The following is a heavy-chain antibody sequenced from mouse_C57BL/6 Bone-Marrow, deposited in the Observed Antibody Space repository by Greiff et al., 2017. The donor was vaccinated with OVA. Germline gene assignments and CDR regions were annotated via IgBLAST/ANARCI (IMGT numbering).Heavy chain of an antibody. V-gene: IGHV1-52*01. J-gene: IGHJ2*01. Sequence: VQLQQPGAELVRPGSSVTLSCKASGYTFTSYWMHWVKQRPIQGLEWIGNIDPSDSETHYNQKFKDKATLTVDKSSSTAYMQLRSLTSVYSAVYYCARSALRDFDYWGQGTTLTVSS. CDR3: ARSALRDFDY. CDR2: IDPSDSET. CDR1: GYTFTSYW. D-gene: IGHD3-3*01.